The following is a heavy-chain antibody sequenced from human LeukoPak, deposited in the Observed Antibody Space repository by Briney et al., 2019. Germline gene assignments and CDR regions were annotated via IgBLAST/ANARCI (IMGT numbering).Heavy chain of an antibody. CDR1: GFTFSSYA. Sequence: GGSLRLSCAASGFTFSSYAMSWVRQVPGKGLEWVSAISGSGGSTYYADSVKGRFTISRDNSKNTLYLQMNSLRAEDTAVYYCAKDLDNTIWYFDLWGRGTLVTVSS. J-gene: IGHJ2*01. D-gene: IGHD3-10*01. CDR2: ISGSGGST. V-gene: IGHV3-23*01. CDR3: AKDLDNTIWYFDL.